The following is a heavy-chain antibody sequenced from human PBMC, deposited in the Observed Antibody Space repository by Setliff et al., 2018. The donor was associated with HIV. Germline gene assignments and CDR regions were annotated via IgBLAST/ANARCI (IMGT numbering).Heavy chain of an antibody. V-gene: IGHV4-59*11. CDR1: GGFIGNHY. D-gene: IGHD2-21*02. Sequence: SETLSLTCTISGGFIGNHYWNWIRQPPGKGLEWIGSTHYSGSSYYSPSLKSRVTISLDTSKNQFSLKLSSMTAADTAVYYCARDVGLCGVDCWPYFYFDLWGRGNLVTVSS. J-gene: IGHJ2*01. CDR3: ARDVGLCGVDCWPYFYFDL. CDR2: THYSGSS.